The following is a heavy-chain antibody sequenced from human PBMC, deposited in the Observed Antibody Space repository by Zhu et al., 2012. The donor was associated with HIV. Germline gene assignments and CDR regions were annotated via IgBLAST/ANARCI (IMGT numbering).Heavy chain of an antibody. V-gene: IGHV4-34*01. J-gene: IGHJ4*02. CDR3: ARERSGSGSWYGVFYFDS. CDR2: ISESGNT. D-gene: IGHD6-13*01. CDR1: GGSFKGYY. Sequence: QVQLQQWGAGRLKPSETLSLTCAVYGGSFKGYYWSWIRQTPGKGLEWIGEISESGNTNYNPSLKSRVIMSADTSKNQFSLNMISVTAADTALYYCARERSGSGSWYGVFYFDSWGQGTVVTVSS.